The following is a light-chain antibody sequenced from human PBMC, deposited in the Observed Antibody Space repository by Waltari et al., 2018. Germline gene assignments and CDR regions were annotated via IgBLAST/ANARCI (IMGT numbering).Light chain of an antibody. CDR3: CSYAGSTPV. CDR2: EGS. CDR1: SSDVGSYNL. V-gene: IGLV2-23*01. J-gene: IGLJ2*01. Sequence: QSALTQPASVSGSPGQSITISCTGTSSDVGSYNLVSWYQQHPGKAPNLMIYEGSKRPSGVSNRVSASTSGNTASLTISGPQAEDDADYYCCSYAGSTPVFGGGTKLTVL.